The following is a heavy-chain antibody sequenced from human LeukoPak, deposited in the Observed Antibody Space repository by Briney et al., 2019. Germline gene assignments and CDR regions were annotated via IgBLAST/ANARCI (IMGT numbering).Heavy chain of an antibody. J-gene: IGHJ6*03. Sequence: ASVKVPCKASGYTFTGYYMHWVRQAPGQGLEWMGWINPNSGGTNYAQKFQGRVTMTRDTSISTAYMELSRLRSDDTAVYYCARSTSTVTRYMDVWGKGTTVTVSS. D-gene: IGHD4-17*01. CDR2: INPNSGGT. CDR3: ARSTSTVTRYMDV. CDR1: GYTFTGYY. V-gene: IGHV1-2*02.